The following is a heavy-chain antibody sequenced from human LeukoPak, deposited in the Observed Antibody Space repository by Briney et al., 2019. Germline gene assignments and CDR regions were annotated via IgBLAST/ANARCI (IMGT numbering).Heavy chain of an antibody. CDR1: GFTFSSYA. J-gene: IGHJ4*02. CDR2: INHSGST. CDR3: ARGSRLRRSDY. Sequence: PGGSLRLSCAASGFTFSSYAMSWIRQPPGKGLEWIGEINHSGSTNYNPSLKSRVTISVDTSKNQFSLKLSSVTAADTAVYYCARGSRLRRSDYWGQGTLVTVSS. V-gene: IGHV4-34*01. D-gene: IGHD4-17*01.